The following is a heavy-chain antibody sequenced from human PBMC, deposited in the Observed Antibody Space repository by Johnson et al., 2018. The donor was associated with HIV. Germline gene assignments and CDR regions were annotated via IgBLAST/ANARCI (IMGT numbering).Heavy chain of an antibody. CDR1: GFTFSTYY. D-gene: IGHD5-24*01. CDR2: ISSSGSTK. Sequence: QVQLMESGGGVVQPGGSLRLSCAASGFTFSTYYMSWIRQAPGKGPEWLSYISSSGSTKYYVESVKGRFTISRDNSKNTLYLQMNSLRAEDTAVYYCARGMAWEDAFDIWGQGTMVTVSS. V-gene: IGHV3-11*04. CDR3: ARGMAWEDAFDI. J-gene: IGHJ3*02.